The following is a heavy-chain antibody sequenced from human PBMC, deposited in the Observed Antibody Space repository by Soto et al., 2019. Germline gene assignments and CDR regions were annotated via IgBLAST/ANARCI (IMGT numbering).Heavy chain of an antibody. CDR3: ARDHAGTSWFDP. V-gene: IGHV4-31*03. Sequence: QVQLQESGPGLVKPSQTLSLTCTVSGGSISSGGYYWSWIRQHPGKGLEWIGYIYYSGSTYYNPSLKSRVTIPVDTAKNQFSLKLSSVTAADTAVYYCARDHAGTSWFDPWGQGTLVTVSS. CDR1: GGSISSGGYY. D-gene: IGHD6-13*01. CDR2: IYYSGST. J-gene: IGHJ5*02.